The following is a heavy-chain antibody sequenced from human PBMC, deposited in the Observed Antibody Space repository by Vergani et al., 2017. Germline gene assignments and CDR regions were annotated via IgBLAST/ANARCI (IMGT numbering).Heavy chain of an antibody. CDR3: ARVKNKGYGSGSYFFDY. Sequence: QVQLQQWGAGLLKPSETLSLTCAVYGGSFSGYYWSWIRQPPGKGLEWIGEINHSGSTNYNPSLKSRVTISVDTSKNQFSLKLSSVTAADTAEYYCARVKNKGYGSGSYFFDYWGQGTLVTVSS. D-gene: IGHD3-10*01. V-gene: IGHV4-34*01. J-gene: IGHJ4*02. CDR2: INHSGST. CDR1: GGSFSGYY.